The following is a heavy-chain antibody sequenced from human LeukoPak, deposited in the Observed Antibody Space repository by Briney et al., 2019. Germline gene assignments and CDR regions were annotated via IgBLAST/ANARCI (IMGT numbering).Heavy chain of an antibody. CDR1: GFSFNNNA. CDR3: AKRYYDFPLDY. D-gene: IGHD3-3*01. Sequence: GGSLRLSCAASGFSFNNNAMSWVRQAPGKGLEWVSSISANGGETHYADSVKGRFTISRDNSKNTLYLQINNPRVEDTAVYYCAKRYYDFPLDYWGQGTLVTVSS. J-gene: IGHJ4*02. V-gene: IGHV3-23*01. CDR2: ISANGGET.